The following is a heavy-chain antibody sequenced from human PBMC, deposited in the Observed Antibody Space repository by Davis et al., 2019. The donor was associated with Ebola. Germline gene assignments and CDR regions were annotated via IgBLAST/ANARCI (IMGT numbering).Heavy chain of an antibody. V-gene: IGHV3-23*01. CDR3: AKGLGDSSGYYYLSLDY. CDR1: GFTFSSYA. Sequence: PGGSLRLSCAASGFTFSSYAMSWVRQAPGKGLEWVSAISGSGGSTYYADSVKGRFTISRDNSKNTLYLQMNSLRAEDTAVYYCAKGLGDSSGYYYLSLDYWGQGTLVTVSS. CDR2: ISGSGGST. D-gene: IGHD3-22*01. J-gene: IGHJ4*02.